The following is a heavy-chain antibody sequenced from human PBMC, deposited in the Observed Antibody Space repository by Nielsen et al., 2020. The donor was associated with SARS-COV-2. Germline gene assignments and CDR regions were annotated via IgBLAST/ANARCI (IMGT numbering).Heavy chain of an antibody. CDR2: ISWDGGST. D-gene: IGHD6-25*01. J-gene: IGHJ4*02. V-gene: IGHV3-43*01. Sequence: GGSLRLSCAASGFTFDDYTMHWVRQAPGKGLEWVSLISWDGGSTYYADSVKGRFTISRDNSKNTLYLHLNSLRAEDTAVYYCAKPSSSRYSVKFYFHYWGQGTRVTVSS. CDR1: GFTFDDYT. CDR3: AKPSSSRYSVKFYFHY.